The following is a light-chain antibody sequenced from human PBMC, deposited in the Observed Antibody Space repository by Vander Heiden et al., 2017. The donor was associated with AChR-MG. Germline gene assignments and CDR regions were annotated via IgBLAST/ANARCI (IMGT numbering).Light chain of an antibody. J-gene: IGKJ3*01. CDR3: QQSYSQFT. CDR2: AAS. V-gene: IGKV1-39*01. CDR1: QSISSY. Sequence: DIQMTQSPSSLSASVGDRVTITCRASQSISSYLNWYQQKPGKAPKLLIYAASSLQSGVPSRFSGSGSGTDFTLTISRLQPEDFATYYCQQSYSQFTFGRGTKVDIK.